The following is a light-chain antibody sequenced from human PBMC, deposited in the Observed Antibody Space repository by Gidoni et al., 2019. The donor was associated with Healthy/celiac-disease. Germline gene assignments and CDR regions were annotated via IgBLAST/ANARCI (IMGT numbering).Light chain of an antibody. V-gene: IGKV1-8*01. CDR3: QQYYSYPPGYT. CDR2: AAS. J-gene: IGKJ2*01. CDR1: QGISSY. Sequence: AIRMTQSPSSLSASTGDRVTITCRASQGISSYLAWYQHKPGKAPKLLIYAASTLQSGVPSRFSGSGSGTDFTLTISCLQSEDFATYYCQQYYSYPPGYTFGQGTKLEIK.